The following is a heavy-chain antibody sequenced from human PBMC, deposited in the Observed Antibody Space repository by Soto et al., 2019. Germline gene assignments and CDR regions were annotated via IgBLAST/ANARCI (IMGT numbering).Heavy chain of an antibody. CDR2: ISGSGGST. Sequence: EVQLLESGGGLVQPGGSLRLSCAASGFTFSSYAMSWVRQAPGKGLEWVSAISGSGGSTYYADSVKGRFTISRDNSKNTLYLQMNSLRAEDTAVYYCAKDHNPEDYGDYTEGVGDYWGQGTLVTVSS. CDR3: AKDHNPEDYGDYTEGVGDY. J-gene: IGHJ4*02. V-gene: IGHV3-23*01. CDR1: GFTFSSYA. D-gene: IGHD4-17*01.